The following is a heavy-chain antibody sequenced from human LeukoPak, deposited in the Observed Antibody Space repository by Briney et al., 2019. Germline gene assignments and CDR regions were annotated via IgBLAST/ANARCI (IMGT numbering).Heavy chain of an antibody. CDR1: GFTVSSKY. J-gene: IGHJ4*02. Sequence: GGSLRLSCTASGFTVSSKYMSWVRQAPGKGLEWVSVIYSGGSTYYADSVKGRFTISRDNSKNTLYLQMNSLRAEDTAVYYCARALAVASYFDYWGQGTLVTVSS. CDR3: ARALAVASYFDY. V-gene: IGHV3-53*01. CDR2: IYSGGST. D-gene: IGHD6-19*01.